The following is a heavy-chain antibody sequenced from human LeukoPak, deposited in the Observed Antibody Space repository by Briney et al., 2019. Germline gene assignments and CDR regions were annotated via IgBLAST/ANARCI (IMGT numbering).Heavy chain of an antibody. Sequence: PGGSLRLSCAASGFTFSSYWMSWVRQAPGKGLEWVANIKQDGSEKYYVDSVKGRFTISRDNAKNSLYLQMNSLRAEDTAVYYCARSLGYCSGGSCFPLDYWGQGTLVTVSS. CDR2: IKQDGSEK. J-gene: IGHJ4*02. V-gene: IGHV3-7*04. CDR3: ARSLGYCSGGSCFPLDY. CDR1: GFTFSSYW. D-gene: IGHD2-15*01.